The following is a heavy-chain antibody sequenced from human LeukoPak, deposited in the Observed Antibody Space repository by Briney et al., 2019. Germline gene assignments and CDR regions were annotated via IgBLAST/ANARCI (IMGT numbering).Heavy chain of an antibody. CDR3: ARAGNSESI. D-gene: IGHD4-11*01. CDR2: IRYDGSDK. CDR1: GFNFSSYG. J-gene: IGHJ4*01. V-gene: IGHV3-30*02. Sequence: PGGSLRLSCAASGFNFSSYGFHWVRQAPGKGLEWVTFIRYDGSDKYYADSVMGRFTISRDNAKKMLYLQMTSLKVEDTATYCARAGNSESIWGHGIPVTVSS.